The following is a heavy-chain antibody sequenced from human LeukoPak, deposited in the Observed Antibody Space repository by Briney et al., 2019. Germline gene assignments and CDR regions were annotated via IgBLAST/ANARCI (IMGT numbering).Heavy chain of an antibody. V-gene: IGHV3-9*01. CDR3: ARDQNDIAAAGLDY. CDR2: ISWNSGSI. CDR1: GFTFDDYA. J-gene: IGHJ4*02. D-gene: IGHD6-13*01. Sequence: PGGSLRLSCAASGFTFDDYAMHWVRQAPGKGLEWVSGISWNSGSIGYADSVKGRFTISRDNAKNSLYLQMNSLRAEDTALYYCARDQNDIAAAGLDYWGQGTLVTVSS.